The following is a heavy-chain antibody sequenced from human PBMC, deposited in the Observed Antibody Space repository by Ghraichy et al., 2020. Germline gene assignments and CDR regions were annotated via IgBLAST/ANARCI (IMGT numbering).Heavy chain of an antibody. J-gene: IGHJ4*02. CDR3: AKGHTSYYHTSGNFDY. CDR2: FSASDDST. V-gene: IGHV3-23*01. CDR1: GFTFRNYA. D-gene: IGHD3-22*01. Sequence: LSLTCAASGFTFRNYAMSWVRQAPGKGLETVSSFSASDDSTYYADSARGRFTISRDNSKNMLYLQMNSLRAEDTAVYYCAKGHTSYYHTSGNFDYWGQGTLVTVSS.